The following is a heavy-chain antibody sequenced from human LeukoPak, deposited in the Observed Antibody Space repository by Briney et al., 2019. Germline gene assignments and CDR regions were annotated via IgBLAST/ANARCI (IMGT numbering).Heavy chain of an antibody. Sequence: ASVKVSCKASGGTFSSYAISWVRQAAGQGLEWMGRIIPILGIANYAQKFQGRVTLTADKSTSTAYMELSSLRSEDTAVYYCARRYCGGDCYSPYYYYYGMDVWGQGTTVTVSS. V-gene: IGHV1-69*04. CDR1: GGTFSSYA. D-gene: IGHD2-21*02. CDR2: IIPILGIA. CDR3: ARRYCGGDCYSPYYYYYGMDV. J-gene: IGHJ6*02.